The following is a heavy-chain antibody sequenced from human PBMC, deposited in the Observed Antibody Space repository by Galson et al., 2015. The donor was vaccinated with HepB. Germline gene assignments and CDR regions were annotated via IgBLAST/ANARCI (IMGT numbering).Heavy chain of an antibody. V-gene: IGHV1-3*01. CDR3: ARGGSGWYVGY. Sequence: SVKVSCKASGYTFSNYPMHWVRQAPGQSLEWMGWINAGNGNTKYSKKFQGRVTITRDTSASTAYKELSSLRSEDTAVYYCARGGSGWYVGYWGQGTLVTVSS. CDR2: INAGNGNT. D-gene: IGHD6-19*01. CDR1: GYTFSNYP. J-gene: IGHJ4*02.